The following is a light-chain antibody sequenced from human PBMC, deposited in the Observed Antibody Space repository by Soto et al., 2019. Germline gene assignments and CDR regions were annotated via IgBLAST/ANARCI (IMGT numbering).Light chain of an antibody. V-gene: IGLV2-11*01. CDR1: SSDVGGYNY. J-gene: IGLJ2*01. CDR2: DVS. Sequence: QSVLTQPRSVSGSPGQSVTISCTGSSSDVGGYNYVSWYQQRPGKAPKPMIYDVSKRPSGVPDRFSGSKSGNTASLTISGLQAEDEADYYCCSHAGSYVVFGGGTKLTVL. CDR3: CSHAGSYVV.